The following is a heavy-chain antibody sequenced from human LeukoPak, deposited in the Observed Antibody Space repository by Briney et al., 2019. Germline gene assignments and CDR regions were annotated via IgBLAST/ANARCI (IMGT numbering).Heavy chain of an antibody. CDR3: ARVAGAHYYYYGMDV. CDR1: GFTFSSYE. J-gene: IGHJ6*02. CDR2: ISSSGSTI. D-gene: IGHD1-26*01. Sequence: PGGSLRLSCAASGFTFSSYEMNWVRQAPGKGLEWVSYISSSGSTIYYADSVKGRFTISRDNAKNSLYLQMNSLRAEDTAVYYCARVAGAHYYYYGMDVWGQGTTVTVSS. V-gene: IGHV3-48*03.